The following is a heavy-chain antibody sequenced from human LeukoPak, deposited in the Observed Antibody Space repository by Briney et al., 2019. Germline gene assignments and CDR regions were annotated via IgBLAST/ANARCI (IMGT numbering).Heavy chain of an antibody. D-gene: IGHD6-13*01. CDR3: AKDAAGPEY. J-gene: IGHJ4*02. CDR1: GLTFSSYS. V-gene: IGHV3-23*01. Sequence: PGGSLRLSCVVSGLTFSSYSMSWVRQAPGKGLEWVSGISASGGDTWYPDSVKGRFTISRDNSKNTLFLQMNSPRLEDTAIYYCAKDAAGPEYWGQGTLVTVSS. CDR2: ISASGGDT.